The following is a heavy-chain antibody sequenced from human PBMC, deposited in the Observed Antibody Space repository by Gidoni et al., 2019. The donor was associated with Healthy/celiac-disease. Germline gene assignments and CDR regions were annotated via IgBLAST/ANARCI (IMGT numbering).Heavy chain of an antibody. D-gene: IGHD4-17*01. CDR1: GGSISSSSYY. J-gene: IGHJ5*02. CDR2: IYCSGST. Sequence: LQLQESGPGLGKPSETLSLTCTVPGGSISSSSYYWGWIRQPPGKGLEWIGSIYCSGSTYYNPSLKSRVTISVDTSKNQFSLKLSSVTAADTAVYYCASEDGDYAGGVGHRWGQGTLVTVSS. CDR3: ASEDGDYAGGVGHR. V-gene: IGHV4-39*01.